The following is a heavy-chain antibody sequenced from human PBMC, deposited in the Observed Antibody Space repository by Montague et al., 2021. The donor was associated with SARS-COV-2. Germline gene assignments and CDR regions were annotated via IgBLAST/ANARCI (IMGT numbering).Heavy chain of an antibody. CDR3: SSGSGSASATWFDP. Sequence: SETLSLTCTVSGGSIGSHYWCWIWLPAGTGLGRVGHIYYTGITNXNCSPKSRITISVDTSTNQHSLTMDSVTAAATAVYYCSSGSGSASATWFDPWGQGTLVTVSS. D-gene: IGHD6-25*01. V-gene: IGHV4-59*11. CDR2: IYYTGIT. CDR1: GGSIGSHY. J-gene: IGHJ5*02.